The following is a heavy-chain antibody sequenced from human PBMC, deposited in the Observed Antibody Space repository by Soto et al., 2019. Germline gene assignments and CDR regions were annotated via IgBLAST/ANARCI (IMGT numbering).Heavy chain of an antibody. Sequence: PSETLSLTCTVSGGSISSGGYYWSWIRQHPGKGLEWIGYIYYSGSTYYNPSLKSRVTISVDTSKNQFSLKLSSVTAADTAVYYCARDKSLPEIVVRMDGMDVWGQGTTVTVSS. CDR3: ARDKSLPEIVVRMDGMDV. D-gene: IGHD2-15*01. V-gene: IGHV4-31*03. CDR1: GGSISSGGYY. CDR2: IYYSGST. J-gene: IGHJ6*02.